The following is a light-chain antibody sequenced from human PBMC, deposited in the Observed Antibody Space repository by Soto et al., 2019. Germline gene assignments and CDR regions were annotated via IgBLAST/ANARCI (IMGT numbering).Light chain of an antibody. V-gene: IGKV2D-29*01. Sequence: DIVITHTPLSLSVSPAQPSSISCKSSQSLAYSDGNNYFYWYLKTPGPPPQLLIYEVSNRFSGVPDRFSGSGSGTDFTLKISRLEAEDVGVYYCMQSVQHPCTFGQGTKVDIK. CDR1: QSLAYSDGNNY. J-gene: IGKJ1*01. CDR2: EVS. CDR3: MQSVQHPCT.